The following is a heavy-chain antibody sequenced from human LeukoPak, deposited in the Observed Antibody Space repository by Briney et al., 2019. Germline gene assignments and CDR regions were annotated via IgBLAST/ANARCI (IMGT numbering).Heavy chain of an antibody. D-gene: IGHD3-10*01. CDR2: IYTDGRT. Sequence: GGSLRLSCADSGFTVTSNYMSWVRQTPGQGRLEWVSVIYTDGRTFYTGSVTGRFTISRDNSKNTLYLQMNSLRAEDTAVYYCARGQIYGTGSYFFDHWGQGTLVTVSS. V-gene: IGHV3-66*01. CDR1: GFTVTSNY. J-gene: IGHJ4*02. CDR3: ARGQIYGTGSYFFDH.